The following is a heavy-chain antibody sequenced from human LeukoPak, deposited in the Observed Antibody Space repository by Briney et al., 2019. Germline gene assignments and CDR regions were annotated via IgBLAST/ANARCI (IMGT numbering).Heavy chain of an antibody. D-gene: IGHD3-16*01. CDR3: ARAPLIYYGMDV. CDR2: IFSAGRI. CDR1: GFTVSSNY. Sequence: GGSLRLSCAASGFTVSSNYMSWVRQAPGKGLEWVSVIFSAGRISYADSVKGRFTIFRDSSKNTLYLQMNSLRAEDTAVYYCARAPLIYYGMDVWGQGTTVTVSS. V-gene: IGHV3-66*01. J-gene: IGHJ6*02.